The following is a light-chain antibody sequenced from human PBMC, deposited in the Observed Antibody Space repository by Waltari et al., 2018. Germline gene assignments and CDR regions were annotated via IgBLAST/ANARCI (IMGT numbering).Light chain of an antibody. Sequence: ETVMTQSPATLSMSPGETATLSCRASQYIVSNLAWYQQRPGQAPRLLIYGASSRATGVPARFSCSWSGTHFTLTISSLQSEDFAVYFCLQYGDWPPWTFGQGTKVEFK. CDR1: QYIVSN. V-gene: IGKV3-15*01. CDR2: GAS. J-gene: IGKJ1*01. CDR3: LQYGDWPPWT.